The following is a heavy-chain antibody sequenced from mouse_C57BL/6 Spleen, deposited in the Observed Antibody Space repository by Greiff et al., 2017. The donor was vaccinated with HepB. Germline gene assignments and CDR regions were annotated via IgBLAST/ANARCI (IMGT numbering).Heavy chain of an antibody. V-gene: IGHV1-76*01. CDR1: GYTFTDYY. D-gene: IGHD2-4*01. CDR3: AREDYDEGY. Sequence: VQLQQSGAELVRPGASVKLSCKASGYTFTDYYINWVKQRPGQGLEWIARIYPGSGNTYYNEKFKGKATLTAEKSSSTAYMQLSSLTSEDSAVYFCAREDYDEGYWGQGTTLTVSS. J-gene: IGHJ2*01. CDR2: IYPGSGNT.